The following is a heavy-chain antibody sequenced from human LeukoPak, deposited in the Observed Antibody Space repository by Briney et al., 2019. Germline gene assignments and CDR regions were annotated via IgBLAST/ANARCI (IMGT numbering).Heavy chain of an antibody. J-gene: IGHJ6*03. D-gene: IGHD3-3*01. CDR3: ARAPSFWSGYFTHYYMDV. V-gene: IGHV1-18*01. CDR1: GYTFTSYG. CDR2: ISAYNGNT. Sequence: ASVKVSCKASGYTFTSYGISWVRQAPGQGLEWMGWISAYNGNTNYAQKFQGRVTMTRDTSISTAYMELRRLRSDDTAVYYCARAPSFWSGYFTHYYMDVWGKGTTVTVSS.